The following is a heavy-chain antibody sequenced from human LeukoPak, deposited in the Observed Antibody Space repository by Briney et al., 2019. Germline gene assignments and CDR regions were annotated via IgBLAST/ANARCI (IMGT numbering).Heavy chain of an antibody. J-gene: IGHJ3*02. Sequence: SETLSLTCVVYGGTFSGYYWSWIRQPPGKGLEWIGEINHSGSTNYNPSLKSRVTISVDTSKNQFSLKLSSVTAADTAVYYCARRDPPVGWNDGDAFDIWGQGTMVTVSS. CDR2: INHSGST. V-gene: IGHV4-34*01. D-gene: IGHD1-1*01. CDR1: GGTFSGYY. CDR3: ARRDPPVGWNDGDAFDI.